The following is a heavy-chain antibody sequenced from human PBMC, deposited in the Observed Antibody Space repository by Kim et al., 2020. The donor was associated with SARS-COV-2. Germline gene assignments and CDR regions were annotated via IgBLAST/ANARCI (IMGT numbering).Heavy chain of an antibody. CDR2: INAGNGNT. J-gene: IGHJ5*02. CDR1: GYTFTSYA. V-gene: IGHV1-3*01. Sequence: ASVKVSCKASGYTFTSYAMHWVRQAPGQRLEWMGWINAGNGNTKYSQKFQGRVTITRDTSASTAYMELSSLRSEDTAVYYCARVGGPSITMVRGVIAWFDPWGQGTLVTVSS. CDR3: ARVGGPSITMVRGVIAWFDP. D-gene: IGHD3-10*01.